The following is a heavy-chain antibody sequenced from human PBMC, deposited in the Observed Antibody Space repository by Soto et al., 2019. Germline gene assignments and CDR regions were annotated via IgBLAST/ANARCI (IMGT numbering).Heavy chain of an antibody. CDR1: GGSFSGYY. CDR3: ARHGSGYDFDY. V-gene: IGHV4-34*01. Sequence: SETLSLTCAVYGGSFSGYYWSWIRQPPGKGLEWIGEINHSGSTNYNPSLKSRVTISVDTSKNQFSLKLSSVTAADTAVYYCARHGSGYDFDYWGQGTLVTVSS. CDR2: INHSGST. J-gene: IGHJ4*02. D-gene: IGHD5-12*01.